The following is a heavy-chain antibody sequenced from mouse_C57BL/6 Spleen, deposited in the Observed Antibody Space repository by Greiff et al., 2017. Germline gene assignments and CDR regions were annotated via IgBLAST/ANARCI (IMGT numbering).Heavy chain of an antibody. CDR3: ARDYYGSSPYFDY. D-gene: IGHD1-1*01. V-gene: IGHV1-7*01. Sequence: VQLQQSGAELAKPGASVKLSCKASGYTFTSYWMHWVKQRPGQGLEWIGYINPSSGYTKYNQKFKDKATLTADKSSSTAYMQLSSLTYEDSAVYYCARDYYGSSPYFDYWGQGTTLTASS. J-gene: IGHJ2*01. CDR1: GYTFTSYW. CDR2: INPSSGYT.